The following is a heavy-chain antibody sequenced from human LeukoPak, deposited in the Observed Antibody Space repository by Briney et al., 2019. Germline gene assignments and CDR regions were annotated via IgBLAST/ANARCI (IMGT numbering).Heavy chain of an antibody. V-gene: IGHV1-69*13. CDR3: ARGPGRGFDI. CDR1: GGTFRRYT. Sequence: SVKVSCKASGGTFRRYTIRGVRQAPGHGPEWMGGILVIFGTANYAQKLQGRVSITADESTSTAYIELSTLRSEDTAVYYCARGPGRGFDIWGQGTMVTVSS. CDR2: ILVIFGTA. D-gene: IGHD7-27*01. J-gene: IGHJ3*02.